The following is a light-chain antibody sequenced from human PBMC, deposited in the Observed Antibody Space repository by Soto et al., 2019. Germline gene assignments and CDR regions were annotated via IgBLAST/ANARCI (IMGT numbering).Light chain of an antibody. Sequence: IVMTQYPATLSVSPGDRATLSCRADQYVSSSVAWYQHKPGQAPRLLIHGASTRATDVPDRFRGSGFGTEFTLTITSLHSEDFGVYYCQQYNNWLTFGQGTRLEMK. CDR1: QYVSSS. CDR2: GAS. J-gene: IGKJ5*01. V-gene: IGKV3-15*01. CDR3: QQYNNWLT.